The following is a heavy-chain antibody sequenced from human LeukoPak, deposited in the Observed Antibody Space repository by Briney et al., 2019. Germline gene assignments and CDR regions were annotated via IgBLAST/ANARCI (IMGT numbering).Heavy chain of an antibody. CDR1: GFTFSSYA. J-gene: IGHJ4*02. CDR3: AKRWDSSGYLPYLDY. CDR2: ISGSGGST. D-gene: IGHD3-22*01. V-gene: IGHV3-23*01. Sequence: GGSLRLSCAASGFTFSSYAMSWVRQAPGKGLEWVSAISGSGGSTYYADSVKGRFTISRDNSKNTLYLQMNSLRAEDTAVYYCAKRWDSSGYLPYLDYWGQGTLVTVSS.